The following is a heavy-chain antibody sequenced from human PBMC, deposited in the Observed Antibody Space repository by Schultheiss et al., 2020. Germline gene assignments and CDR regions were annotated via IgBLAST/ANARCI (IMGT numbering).Heavy chain of an antibody. CDR3: TTDFFMDDY. Sequence: GESLKISCAASGFTFSSYAMHWVRQAPGKGLEWVSRICSDVNSTNYADSVKGRFTISRDNAKNTLYLQMNSLRAEDTAVYYCTTDFFMDDYWGQGTLVTVSS. CDR1: GFTFSSYA. J-gene: IGHJ4*02. CDR2: ICSDVNST. D-gene: IGHD2/OR15-2a*01. V-gene: IGHV3-74*01.